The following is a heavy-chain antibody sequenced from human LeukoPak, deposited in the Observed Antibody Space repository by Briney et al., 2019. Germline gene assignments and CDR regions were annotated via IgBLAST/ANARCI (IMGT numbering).Heavy chain of an antibody. CDR1: GFTFSDHY. CDR2: SRDKANSYTT. Sequence: GGSLRLSCAASGFTFSDHYMDWVRQAPGKGLEWVGRSRDKANSYTTEYAASVIGRFTISREDSKNSLYLQLFRLKPEDTAVYFCARLSGNYPEYWGQGTLVTVSS. V-gene: IGHV3-72*01. CDR3: ARLSGNYPEY. J-gene: IGHJ4*02. D-gene: IGHD4-11*01.